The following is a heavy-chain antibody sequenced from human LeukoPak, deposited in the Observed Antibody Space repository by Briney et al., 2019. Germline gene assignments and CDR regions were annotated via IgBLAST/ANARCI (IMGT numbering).Heavy chain of an antibody. J-gene: IGHJ4*02. CDR3: AKDLSPYDPSGGDS. D-gene: IGHD2-15*01. Sequence: ASVKVSCKASGYTFTSYYMHWVRHAPGQGLEWMGIIDPSGGSTTYAQKFQGRVTMTRDTSITTSYMELSSLTSDDTAVYYCAKDLSPYDPSGGDSWGQGTLVTVSS. CDR2: IDPSGGST. V-gene: IGHV1-46*01. CDR1: GYTFTSYY.